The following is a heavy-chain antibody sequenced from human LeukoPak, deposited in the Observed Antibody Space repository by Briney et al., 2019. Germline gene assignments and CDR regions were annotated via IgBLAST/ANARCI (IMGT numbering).Heavy chain of an antibody. CDR2: INHSGST. J-gene: IGHJ3*02. CDR1: GGSFSGYY. Sequence: PSETLSLTCAVYGGSFSGYYWSWIRQPPGKGLEWIGEINHSGSTNYNPSLKSRVTISVDTSKNQFSLKLSSVTAADTAVYYCASRYYYDSSGYYDFSAFDIWGQGTMVTVSS. D-gene: IGHD3-22*01. CDR3: ASRYYYDSSGYYDFSAFDI. V-gene: IGHV4-34*01.